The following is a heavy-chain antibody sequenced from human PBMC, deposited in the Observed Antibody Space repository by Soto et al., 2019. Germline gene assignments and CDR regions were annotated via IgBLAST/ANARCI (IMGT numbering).Heavy chain of an antibody. V-gene: IGHV4-31*03. CDR3: ARGRNFWSGKFDGYFEY. J-gene: IGHJ4*02. CDR1: GGSISSGGYY. D-gene: IGHD3-3*01. CDR2: IYYSEST. Sequence: TLSLTCTVSGGSISSGGYYWSWIRQHPGQGMEWIGYIYYSESTYYNPSLKSRLSMSLDTSKNQFSLKPSSVTAADTAVYYCARGRNFWSGKFDGYFEYWGQGTLVTVSS.